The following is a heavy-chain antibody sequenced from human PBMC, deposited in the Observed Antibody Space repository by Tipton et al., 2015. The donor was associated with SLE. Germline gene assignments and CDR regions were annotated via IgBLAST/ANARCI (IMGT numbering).Heavy chain of an antibody. D-gene: IGHD5-18*01. V-gene: IGHV4-4*02. CDR1: GGSICSSNW. J-gene: IGHJ5*02. CDR2: IYHCGST. CDR3: ARGGIQLWYRWFDP. Sequence: TLSLTCAVSGGSICSSNWWSWVRQPPGKGLEWIGEIYHCGSTNYNPSLKSRVTISVDTSKNQFSLKLSSVTAADTAVYYCARGGIQLWYRWFDPWGQGTLVTVSS.